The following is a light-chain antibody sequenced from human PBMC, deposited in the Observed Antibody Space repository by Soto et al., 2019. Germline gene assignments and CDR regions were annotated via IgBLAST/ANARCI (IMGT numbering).Light chain of an antibody. CDR3: QQYNNWPRWT. J-gene: IGKJ1*01. CDR2: GAS. CDR1: ETVATN. V-gene: IGKV3-15*01. Sequence: VMTQSPATLSVSPGERATLSCWASETVATNLAWYQQKPGQAPRLLISGASTRAAGISDRFRGSGSGTEFTLTISSLRSEDSAIYYCQQYNNWPRWTFGQGTKVDIK.